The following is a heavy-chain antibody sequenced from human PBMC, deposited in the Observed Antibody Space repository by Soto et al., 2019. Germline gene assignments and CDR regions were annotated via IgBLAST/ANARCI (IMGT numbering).Heavy chain of an antibody. V-gene: IGHV3-15*07. CDR2: IRSKSDAATT. CDR3: TVITMLGPIGY. D-gene: IGHD3-10*02. CDR1: GFTFSNAW. J-gene: IGHJ4*02. Sequence: EVQLVASGGGLVKPGGALRLSCAASGFTFSNAWMNWVRQAPGKGLEWVGRIRSKSDAATTDYAAPGKGRFTISRDDAQNTLYLQMNSVKFENTAVYCCTVITMLGPIGYWGQGTLVTVSS.